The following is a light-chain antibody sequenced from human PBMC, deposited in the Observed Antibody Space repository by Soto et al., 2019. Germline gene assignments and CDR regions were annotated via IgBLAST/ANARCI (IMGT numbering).Light chain of an antibody. Sequence: RQSPATLSLSPGERATLSCRASQSVSSYLAWYQQKPGQAPRLLIYDASNRATGIPARFSGSVSGTDFTLTISSLEPEDFAVYDCQQRSNWTPTFGGGTKVDIK. CDR2: DAS. J-gene: IGKJ4*01. CDR1: QSVSSY. V-gene: IGKV3-11*01. CDR3: QQRSNWTPT.